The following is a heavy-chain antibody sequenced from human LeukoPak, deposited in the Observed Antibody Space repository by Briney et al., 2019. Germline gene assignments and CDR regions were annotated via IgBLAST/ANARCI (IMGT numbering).Heavy chain of an antibody. CDR2: INHSGST. CDR1: GGSFSGYY. V-gene: IGHV4-34*01. CDR3: ARAQRGYSYGYYYYYGMDV. J-gene: IGHJ6*02. Sequence: PETLSLTCAVYGGSFSGYYWSWIRQPPGKGLEWIGEINHSGSTNYNPSLKSRVTISVDTSKNQFSLRLSSVTAADTAVYYCARAQRGYSYGYYYYYGMDVWGQGTTVTVSS. D-gene: IGHD5-18*01.